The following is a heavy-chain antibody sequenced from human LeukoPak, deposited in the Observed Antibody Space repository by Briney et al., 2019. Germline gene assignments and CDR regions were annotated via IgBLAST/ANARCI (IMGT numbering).Heavy chain of an antibody. Sequence: GESLKISSKGSGYNFTNYWIAWVRPMPGKGLEWMGIIYPNDSDTRYWPSFQGHVSISADKSINTAYLKWSSLKASDTAMYFCARPNITYYYDSSGYDGFDVWGQGTMVTVSS. CDR3: ARPNITYYYDSSGYDGFDV. D-gene: IGHD3-22*01. CDR2: IYPNDSDT. CDR1: GYNFTNYW. J-gene: IGHJ3*01. V-gene: IGHV5-51*01.